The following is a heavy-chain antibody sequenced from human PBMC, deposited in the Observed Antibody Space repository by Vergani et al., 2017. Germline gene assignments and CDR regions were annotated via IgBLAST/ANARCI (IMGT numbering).Heavy chain of an antibody. D-gene: IGHD5-12*01. CDR3: AKDMGGYDYGPLDY. CDR2: ISYDGSNK. J-gene: IGHJ4*02. CDR1: GFSFSSYG. V-gene: IGHV3-30*18. Sequence: QVQLVESGGGVVQPGKSLRLSCAASGFSFSSYGMHWVRQAPGKGLEWVAVISYDGSNKYYADSVKGRFTISRDNAKNSLYLQMNSLRAEDMALYYCAKDMGGYDYGPLDYWGQGTLVTVSS.